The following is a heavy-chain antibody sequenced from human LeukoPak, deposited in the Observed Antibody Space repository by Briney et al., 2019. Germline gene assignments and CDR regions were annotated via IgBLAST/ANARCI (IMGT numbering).Heavy chain of an antibody. CDR2: INPDGTRT. CDR3: VSLMTYSSSRDY. CDR1: GFTFSNYW. D-gene: IGHD6-13*01. J-gene: IGHJ4*02. V-gene: IGHV3-74*01. Sequence: AGGSLRLSCAASGFTFSNYWMHWVRQAPGKGLVWVSRINPDGTRTTYADSVKGRFTISRDNAKNTLYLQMDSLRAEDTAVYYCVSLMTYSSSRDYWGQGTLVTVSS.